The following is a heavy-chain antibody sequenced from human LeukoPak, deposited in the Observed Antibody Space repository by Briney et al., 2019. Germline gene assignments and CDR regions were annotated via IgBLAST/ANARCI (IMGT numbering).Heavy chain of an antibody. D-gene: IGHD6-19*01. CDR3: AGGSGWIHDY. CDR2: MNQDGRDK. Sequence: GGSLRLSCAASGFTFSSYWMHWVRQAPGKGLEWVANMNQDGRDKNYMDSVKGRFTISRDNAKNSLYLQMNSLRAEDTAVYFCAGGSGWIHDYWGQGTLVTVSS. CDR1: GFTFSSYW. V-gene: IGHV3-7*01. J-gene: IGHJ4*02.